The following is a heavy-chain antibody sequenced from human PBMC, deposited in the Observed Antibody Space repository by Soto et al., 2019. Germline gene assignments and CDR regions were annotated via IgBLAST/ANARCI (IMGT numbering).Heavy chain of an antibody. CDR1: GFTFSSYA. CDR2: ISGSGGST. D-gene: IGHD3-3*01. V-gene: IGHV3-23*01. CDR3: ANGGHPAMIFGVVTNPLHLRRALDV. Sequence: EVQLLESGGGLVQPGGSLRLSCAASGFTFSSYAMSWVRQAPGKGLEWVSAISGSGGSTYYADSVKGRFTISRDNSKNTLYLQMTSLRAEDTALYYCANGGHPAMIFGVVTNPLHLRRALDVFGQGTTVTVSS. J-gene: IGHJ6*02.